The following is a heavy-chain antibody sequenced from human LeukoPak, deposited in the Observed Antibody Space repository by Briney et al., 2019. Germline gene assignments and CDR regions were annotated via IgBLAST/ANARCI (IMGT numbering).Heavy chain of an antibody. J-gene: IGHJ4*02. Sequence: GGSLRLSCAVSGFTFSFSAMNWVRRAPGKGLEWVSSISGSGDSTYYGDSVKGRFTISRDNSKNTLYLQMNNLRAEDTAVYYCAKDPHYWGQGTLVTVSS. V-gene: IGHV3-23*01. CDR1: GFTFSFSA. CDR3: AKDPHY. CDR2: ISGSGDST.